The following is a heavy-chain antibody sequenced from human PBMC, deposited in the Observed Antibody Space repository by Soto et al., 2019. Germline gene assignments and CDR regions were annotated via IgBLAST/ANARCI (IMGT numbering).Heavy chain of an antibody. D-gene: IGHD6-19*01. CDR2: IYHGGTT. Sequence: LSLTCTVSGYSISGGSYWAWIRQPPGKGPEWIASIYHGGTTFYNPSLKSRITISVDTSNNQFSLKLTSVAAADTAVYYCARVHVMVVAGSTFDYWGHGTLVTVSS. CDR1: GYSISGGSY. J-gene: IGHJ4*01. CDR3: ARVHVMVVAGSTFDY. V-gene: IGHV4-38-2*02.